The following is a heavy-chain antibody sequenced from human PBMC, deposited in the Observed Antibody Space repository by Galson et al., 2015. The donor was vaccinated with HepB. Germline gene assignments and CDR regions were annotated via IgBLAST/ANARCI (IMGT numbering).Heavy chain of an antibody. J-gene: IGHJ3*02. Sequence: SETLSLTCTVSGASITSSYWSWIRQSPGKALEWIAYIYYDGSTNYNPSLKSRVTTSVDTSKNQISLKMSYVTAADTAVYYCARGFFDSRGYSNAFDIWGQGAMVTVSS. D-gene: IGHD3-22*01. CDR3: ARGFFDSRGYSNAFDI. CDR2: IYYDGST. CDR1: GASITSSY. V-gene: IGHV4-59*01.